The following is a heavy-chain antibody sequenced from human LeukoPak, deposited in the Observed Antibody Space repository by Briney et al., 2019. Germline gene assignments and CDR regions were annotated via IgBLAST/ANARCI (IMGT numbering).Heavy chain of an antibody. CDR1: GFTFSSYA. J-gene: IGHJ4*02. CDR3: AKGIRNTFDY. V-gene: IGHV3-23*01. Sequence: PGGSLRLSCAASGFTFSSYAMSWVRQAPGKGLEWVSVISGGGASTYYADSVKGRFTISRDNSKNTLYLQMNSLRAEDTAVYYCAKGIRNTFDYWGQGTLVTVSS. CDR2: ISGGGAST.